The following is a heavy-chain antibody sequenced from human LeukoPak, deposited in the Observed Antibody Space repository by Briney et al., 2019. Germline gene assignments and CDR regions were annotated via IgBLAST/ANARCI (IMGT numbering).Heavy chain of an antibody. CDR1: GGSISSSNW. CDR3: ARDRRYYDSSGYIRGFDY. D-gene: IGHD3-22*01. V-gene: IGHV4-4*02. Sequence: PSGTLSLTCAVSGGSISSSNWWSWVRQPPGKGLEWIGEIYHSGSTNYNPSLKSRVTISVDKSKNQFSLKLSSVTAADTAVYYCARDRRYYDSSGYIRGFDYWGLGTLVTVSS. J-gene: IGHJ4*02. CDR2: IYHSGST.